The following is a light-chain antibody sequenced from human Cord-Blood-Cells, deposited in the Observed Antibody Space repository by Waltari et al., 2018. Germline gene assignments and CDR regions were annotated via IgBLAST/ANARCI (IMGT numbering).Light chain of an antibody. J-gene: IGKJ4*01. CDR2: GAS. Sequence: EIVMTQSPATLSVSPGERATLSCRASQSVSSNLAWYPQKPGQAPRLLIYGASTRATGIPARFSGSGSGTEFTLTISSLQSEDFAVYYCQQYNNWPLTCGGGNKVEIK. CDR1: QSVSSN. CDR3: QQYNNWPLT. V-gene: IGKV3-15*01.